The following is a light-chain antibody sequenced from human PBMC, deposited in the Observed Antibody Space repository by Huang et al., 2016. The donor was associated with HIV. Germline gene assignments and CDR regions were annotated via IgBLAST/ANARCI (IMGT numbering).Light chain of an antibody. CDR3: QQYDSSPT. CDR2: GAS. V-gene: IGKV3-20*01. Sequence: EIVLTQSPGTLSLSPGERATLSCRASQSVSSSYLAGYQQKPCQAPRLLIYGASSRATGIPDRFSGSGSGTDFTLTISRLEPEDFAVYYCQQYDSSPTFGPGTKVDIK. CDR1: QSVSSSY. J-gene: IGKJ3*01.